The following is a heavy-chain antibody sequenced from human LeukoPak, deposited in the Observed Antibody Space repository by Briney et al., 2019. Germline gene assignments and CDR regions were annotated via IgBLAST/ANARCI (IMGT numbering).Heavy chain of an antibody. V-gene: IGHV3-21*01. CDR1: GFTFSSYS. J-gene: IGHJ6*03. D-gene: IGHD3-10*01. Sequence: GGSLRLSCAASGFTFSSYSMNWVRQAPGKGLEWVSSISSSSYIYYADSVKGRFTISRDNAKNSLYLQMNSLRAEDTAVYYCARAITMVRGVNYYYYMDVWGKGTTVTVSS. CDR3: ARAITMVRGVNYYYYMDV. CDR2: ISSSSYI.